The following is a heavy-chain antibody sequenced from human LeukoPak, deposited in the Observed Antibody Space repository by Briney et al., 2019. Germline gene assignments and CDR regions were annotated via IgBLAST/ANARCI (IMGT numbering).Heavy chain of an antibody. CDR3: ARDFKGMTTIDY. CDR1: GGSIGSGNYY. Sequence: SETLSLTCTVSGGSIGSGNYYWTWIRQPPGKGLEWIGYIYYSGSTYYNPSLKSRVTISVDTSRNQFSLKLNSVTAADTAVYYCARDFKGMTTIDYWGQGTLVTVSS. CDR2: IYYSGST. D-gene: IGHD1-1*01. J-gene: IGHJ4*02. V-gene: IGHV4-30-4*01.